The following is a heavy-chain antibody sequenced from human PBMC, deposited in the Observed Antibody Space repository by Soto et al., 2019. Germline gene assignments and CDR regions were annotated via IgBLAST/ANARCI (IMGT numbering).Heavy chain of an antibody. Sequence: QLQLQESGPGLVKPSETLSLTCTVSGGSISSSSYYWGWIRQPPGKGLEWIGSIYYSGSTYYNPSLKSRVTISVDTSKNQFSLKLSSVTAADTAVYYCARQWSSSWYLGPFAYGGQGTLVTVSS. V-gene: IGHV4-39*01. J-gene: IGHJ4*02. CDR2: IYYSGST. CDR1: GGSISSSSYY. D-gene: IGHD6-13*01. CDR3: ARQWSSSWYLGPFAY.